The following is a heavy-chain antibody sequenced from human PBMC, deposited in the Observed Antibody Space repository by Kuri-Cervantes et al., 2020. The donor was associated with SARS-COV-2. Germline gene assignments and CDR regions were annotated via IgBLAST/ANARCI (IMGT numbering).Heavy chain of an antibody. CDR3: ARNLGVLAFGELLD. V-gene: IGHV1-18*01. CDR1: GYTFSSYG. CDR2: ISAYNGNT. D-gene: IGHD3-10*01. J-gene: IGHJ4*02. Sequence: ASVKVSCKASGYTFSSYGINWVRQAPGQGLEWMGWISAYNGNTNYAQKLQGRVTMTTDTSTSTAYMELRSLRSDDTAVYYCARNLGVLAFGELLDWGQGTLVTVSS.